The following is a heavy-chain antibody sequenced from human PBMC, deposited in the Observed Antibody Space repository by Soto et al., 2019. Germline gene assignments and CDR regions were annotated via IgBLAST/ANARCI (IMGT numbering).Heavy chain of an antibody. D-gene: IGHD3-3*01. J-gene: IGHJ3*02. CDR2: TSTRGGNT. Sequence: EVQMLESGGGLVQPGGSLRLSCAASGFTFTNHAMSWVRQVPGKGLEWVSTTSTRGGNTYYADSVKGRFTISRDNSKNTLSPQVSSLRAEDTAVYYCAREYESTYYDFWSGQGAFDIWGQGTMVTVSS. CDR1: GFTFTNHA. V-gene: IGHV3-23*01. CDR3: AREYESTYYDFWSGQGAFDI.